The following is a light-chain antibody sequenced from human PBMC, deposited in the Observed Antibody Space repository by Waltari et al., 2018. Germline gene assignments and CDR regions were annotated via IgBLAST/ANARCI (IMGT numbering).Light chain of an antibody. J-gene: IGKJ1*01. Sequence: AIQMTQSPSSVSASVGDRVTITCRASQAISNELSWYHQKPGKPPKLLIYGASSLQSGVPSRFSGSGSGSDFTLTINGLQPEDFATYYCLQDIDYPLTFGQGTKVEIK. CDR1: QAISNE. CDR2: GAS. CDR3: LQDIDYPLT. V-gene: IGKV1-6*01.